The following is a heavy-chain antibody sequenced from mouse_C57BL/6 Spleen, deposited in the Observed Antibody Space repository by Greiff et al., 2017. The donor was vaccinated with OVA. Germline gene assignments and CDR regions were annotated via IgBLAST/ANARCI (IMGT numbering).Heavy chain of an antibody. CDR1: GFTFSDYG. V-gene: IGHV5-17*01. D-gene: IGHD1-1*02. J-gene: IGHJ4*01. Sequence: EVKLMESGGGLVKPGGSLKLSCAASGFTFSDYGMHWVRQAPEKGLEWVAYISSGSSTIYYADTVKGRFTITRDKAKNTLFLQMTSLRSEDTAMYYSARRRRYDYEAMDYWGQGTSVTVSS. CDR2: ISSGSSTI. CDR3: ARRRRYDYEAMDY.